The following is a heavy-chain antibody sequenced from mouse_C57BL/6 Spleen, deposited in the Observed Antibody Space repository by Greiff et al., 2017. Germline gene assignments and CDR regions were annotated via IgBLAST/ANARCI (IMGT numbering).Heavy chain of an antibody. V-gene: IGHV3-6*01. Sequence: EVQLQESGPGLVKPSQSLSLTCSVTGYSITSGYYWNWIRQFPGNKLEWMGYISYDGSNNYNPSLKNRISITRDTSKNQFFLKLNSVTTEDTATYYCARDYDYDAGTWFAYWGQGTLVTVSA. CDR3: ARDYDYDAGTWFAY. CDR1: GYSITSGYY. CDR2: ISYDGSN. D-gene: IGHD2-4*01. J-gene: IGHJ3*01.